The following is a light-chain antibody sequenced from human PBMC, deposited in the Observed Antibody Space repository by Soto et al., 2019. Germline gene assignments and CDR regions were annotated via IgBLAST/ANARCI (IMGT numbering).Light chain of an antibody. V-gene: IGKV3-20*01. CDR3: QRYTTSSWT. CDR1: QTTSPKY. CDR2: GAS. Sequence: EIELTQSPGTLSLSPGESATLSCRVSQTTSPKYVAWYQQRRGLAPRLLLYGASKRAAGIPDRFRGSGSGSDFTLTISRLEPEDFAVYYCQRYTTSSWTFGQGTKVDIK. J-gene: IGKJ1*01.